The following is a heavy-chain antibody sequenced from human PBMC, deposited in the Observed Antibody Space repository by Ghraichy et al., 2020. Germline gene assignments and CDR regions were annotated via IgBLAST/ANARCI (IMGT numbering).Heavy chain of an antibody. D-gene: IGHD3-3*01. J-gene: IGHJ6*02. Sequence: GGSLRLSCAASGFTFSTACMSWVRQAPGKGLEWVGRIKSKTDGGTTDYAAPVKGRFTISRDDSKNTLYLQMNSLKTEDTAVYYCTTDLRRLDFWSGYYIFGSYYYYYGMDVWGQGNTVTVYS. V-gene: IGHV3-15*01. CDR1: GFTFSTAC. CDR3: TTDLRRLDFWSGYYIFGSYYYYYGMDV. CDR2: IKSKTDGGTT.